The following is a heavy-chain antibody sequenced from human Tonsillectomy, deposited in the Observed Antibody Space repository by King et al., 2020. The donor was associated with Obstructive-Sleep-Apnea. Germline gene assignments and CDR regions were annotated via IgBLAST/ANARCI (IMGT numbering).Heavy chain of an antibody. V-gene: IGHV4-59*01. CDR3: AGEWGGRFI. CDR1: GGSISSYY. J-gene: IGHJ1*01. Sequence: QLQESGPGLVKPSETLSLTCTVSGGSISSYYWSWIRQPPGKGLDWIGYIYYTGSTNYNPSLKSRVTISVDTSKNQFSLKMSSVTAADTAVYYCAGEWGGRFIWGQGTLVTVSS. CDR2: IYYTGST. D-gene: IGHD1-26*01.